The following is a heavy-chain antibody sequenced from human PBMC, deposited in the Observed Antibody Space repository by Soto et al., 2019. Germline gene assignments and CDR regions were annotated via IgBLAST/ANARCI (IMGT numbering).Heavy chain of an antibody. CDR1: GGTFSSYA. CDR2: IIPIFGTA. V-gene: IGHV1-69*13. J-gene: IGHJ4*02. D-gene: IGHD3-22*01. Sequence: SVKVSCKASGGTFSSYAISCVRQAPGQGLEWMGGIIPIFGTANYAQKFQGRVTITADESTSTAYMELSSLRSEDTAVYYCARAPYYYDSSGYYLFDYWGQGTLVTVSS. CDR3: ARAPYYYDSSGYYLFDY.